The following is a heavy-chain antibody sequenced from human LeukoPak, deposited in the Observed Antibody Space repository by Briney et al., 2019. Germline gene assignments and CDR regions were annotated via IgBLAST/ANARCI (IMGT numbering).Heavy chain of an antibody. J-gene: IGHJ5*02. V-gene: IGHV1-69*06. CDR3: XXXXXXXXXAXXXXP. CDR2: IIPIFGTA. Sequence: XVKXXCXXXGGTFSSYAISWVRQAPGQGLEWMGGIIPIFGTANYAQKFQGRVTITADKSTSTAYMELSSLRSEDTAVYYCXXXXXXXXXAXXXXPWGQGXLXTVSS. CDR1: GGTFSSYA.